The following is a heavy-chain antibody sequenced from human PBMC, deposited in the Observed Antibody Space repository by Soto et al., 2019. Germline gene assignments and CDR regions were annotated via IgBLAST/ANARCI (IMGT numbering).Heavy chain of an antibody. J-gene: IGHJ4*02. V-gene: IGHV1-3*01. Sequence: QVQLVQSGAEVKKPGASVKCSCKASGYTFTSYAMHWVRQAPGQRLEWMGWINAGNGNTKYSQKFQGRVTITRDTSASTAYMELSSMRSEATAVYYCARSIVVVTAADYWGQGTLVTVSS. CDR2: INAGNGNT. CDR3: ARSIVVVTAADY. CDR1: GYTFTSYA. D-gene: IGHD2-21*02.